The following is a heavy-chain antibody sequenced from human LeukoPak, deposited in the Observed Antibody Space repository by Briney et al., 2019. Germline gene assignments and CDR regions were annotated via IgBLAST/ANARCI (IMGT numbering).Heavy chain of an antibody. Sequence: GGSLRLSCAASGFTFSSYAMSWVRQAPGKGLEWVSAISGSGGSTYYADSVKGRFTISRDNSKNTLYLQMNSLRDEDTAAYSCARVGALSSSWLLYWGQGTLVTVSS. V-gene: IGHV3-23*01. CDR2: ISGSGGST. D-gene: IGHD6-13*01. CDR1: GFTFSSYA. J-gene: IGHJ4*02. CDR3: ARVGALSSSWLLY.